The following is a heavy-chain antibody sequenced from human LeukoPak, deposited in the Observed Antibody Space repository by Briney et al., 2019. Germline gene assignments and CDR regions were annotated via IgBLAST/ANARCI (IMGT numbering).Heavy chain of an antibody. D-gene: IGHD3-22*01. V-gene: IGHV3-7*01. J-gene: IGHJ3*02. CDR3: ARARYYYDSSGYYRLGDAFDI. CDR2: IKQDGSEK. Sequence: PGGSLRLSCAASGFTFSSYWMSWVRQAPGKGLEWVANIKQDGSEKYYVDSVKGRFTISRDNAKNSLYLQMNSLRAEDTAVYYCARARYYYDSSGYYRLGDAFDIWGQGTMVTVSS. CDR1: GFTFSSYW.